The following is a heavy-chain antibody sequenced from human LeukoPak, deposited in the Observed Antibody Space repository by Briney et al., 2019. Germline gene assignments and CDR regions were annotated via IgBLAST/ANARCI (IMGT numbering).Heavy chain of an antibody. J-gene: IGHJ4*02. CDR2: ISGSGGST. CDR3: AKGNYDFWSGEAYYFDY. CDR1: GFTFSSYA. D-gene: IGHD3-3*01. Sequence: PGGSLRFSCAASGFTFSSYAMSWVRQAPGKGLEWVSAISGSGGSTYYADSVKGRFTISRDNSKNTLYLQMNSLRAEDTAVYYCAKGNYDFWSGEAYYFDYWGQGTLVTVSS. V-gene: IGHV3-23*01.